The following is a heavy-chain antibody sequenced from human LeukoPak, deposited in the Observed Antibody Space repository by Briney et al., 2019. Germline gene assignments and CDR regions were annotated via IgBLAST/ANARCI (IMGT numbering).Heavy chain of an antibody. Sequence: GRSLRLSCAASGFTFDDYAMHWVRQTPRKGMGWVSGISWNSGNIGYADSVKGRFTISRDNARHSLYLQMNSLRAEDTALYYCAKDITHDTVMFSFASWGQGTLVTVSS. CDR3: AKDITHDTVMFSFAS. D-gene: IGHD5-18*01. V-gene: IGHV3-9*01. CDR1: GFTFDDYA. CDR2: ISWNSGNI. J-gene: IGHJ4*02.